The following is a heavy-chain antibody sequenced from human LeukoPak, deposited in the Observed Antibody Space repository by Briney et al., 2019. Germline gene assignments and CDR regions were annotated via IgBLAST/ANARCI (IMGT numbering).Heavy chain of an antibody. CDR2: IVNSGGST. D-gene: IGHD3-22*01. Sequence: GGSLRLSCVASGFTFRDYGMSWVRQAPGKGLEWVSGIVNSGGSTYYADSVKGRFTISRDNAKNTLYLQMNSLRAEDTAAYYCARARYYYDSSGYRAVYYFDYWGQGTLVTVSS. V-gene: IGHV3-23*01. CDR3: ARARYYYDSSGYRAVYYFDY. J-gene: IGHJ4*02. CDR1: GFTFRDYG.